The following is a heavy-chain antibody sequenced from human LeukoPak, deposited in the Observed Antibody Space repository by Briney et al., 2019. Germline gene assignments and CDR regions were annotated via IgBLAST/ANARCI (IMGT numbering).Heavy chain of an antibody. J-gene: IGHJ6*03. V-gene: IGHV1-2*02. CDR2: INPNSGGT. D-gene: IGHD2-21*01. CDR1: GYTFTGYY. Sequence: ASVKVSCKASGYTFTGYYMHWVRLAPGQGLEWMGWINPNSGGTNYAQKFQGRVTMTRDTSISTAYMELSRLRSDDTAVYYCARGYCGGDCPQYYYYYYYMDVWGKGTTVTVSS. CDR3: ARGYCGGDCPQYYYYYYYMDV.